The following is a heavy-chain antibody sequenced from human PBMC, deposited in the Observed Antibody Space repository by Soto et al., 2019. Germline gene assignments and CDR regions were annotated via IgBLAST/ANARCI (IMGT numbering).Heavy chain of an antibody. J-gene: IGHJ5*02. CDR3: AKDEAQYYDILTGYYAPFDP. CDR2: ISGSGGST. Sequence: GGSLRLSCAASGFTFSSYAMSWVRQAPGKGLEWVSAISGSGGSTYYEDYVKGRFTISRDNSKNTLFLKMNSLRAEDTAVYYCAKDEAQYYDILTGYYAPFDPWGQGTLVTVSS. D-gene: IGHD3-9*01. V-gene: IGHV3-23*01. CDR1: GFTFSSYA.